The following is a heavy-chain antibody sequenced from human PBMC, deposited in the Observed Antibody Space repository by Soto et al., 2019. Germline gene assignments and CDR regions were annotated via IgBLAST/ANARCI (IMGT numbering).Heavy chain of an antibody. CDR2: IYYNGDT. D-gene: IGHD1-26*01. V-gene: IGHV4-30-4*01. J-gene: IGHJ3*02. CDR3: ARGVVGTTLHDAFDI. Sequence: TSETLSLTCAVSGVSISSGDYYWTWIRQPPGKGLEYIGYIYYNGDTYYNPSLKSRVTISLDTSKNHFSLSLRSVTAADTAVYYCARGVVGTTLHDAFDIWGQGTMVTVSS. CDR1: GVSISSGDYY.